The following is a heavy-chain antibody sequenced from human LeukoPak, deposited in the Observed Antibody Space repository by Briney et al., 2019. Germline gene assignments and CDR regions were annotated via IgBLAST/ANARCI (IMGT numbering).Heavy chain of an antibody. J-gene: IGHJ6*02. CDR2: ISTSGANR. Sequence: GGSLRLSCAASGFTFGSYEMNWVRQAPGKGLEWVSFISTSGANRYSAGSVKGRFTISRDNAKNSLYLQMNSLRAEDTAVYYCTRLGVQGGGYYYFMDVWGQGTTVTVSS. D-gene: IGHD3-16*01. CDR1: GFTFGSYE. CDR3: TRLGVQGGGYYYFMDV. V-gene: IGHV3-48*03.